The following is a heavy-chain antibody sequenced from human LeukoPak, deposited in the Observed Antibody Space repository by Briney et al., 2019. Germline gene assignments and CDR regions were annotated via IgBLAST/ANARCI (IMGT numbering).Heavy chain of an antibody. CDR1: GGSFSGYY. V-gene: IGHV4-34*01. CDR2: INHSGST. D-gene: IGHD5-12*01. CDR3: ARGRGYSGYDYYYYGMDV. Sequence: SETLSLTCAVYGGSFSGYYWSWIRQPPGKGLEWIGEINHSGSTNYNPSLKGRVTISVDTSKNQFSLKLSSVTAADTAVYYCARGRGYSGYDYYYYGMDVWGQGTTVTVSS. J-gene: IGHJ6*02.